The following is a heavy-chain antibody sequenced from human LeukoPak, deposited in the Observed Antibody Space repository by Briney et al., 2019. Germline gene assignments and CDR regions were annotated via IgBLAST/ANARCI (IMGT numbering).Heavy chain of an antibody. J-gene: IGHJ4*02. CDR1: GGSISPYY. Sequence: SETLSLTCTVSGGSISPYYWSWIRQPPGKGLEWIGYVHYRGTTNYNPALKSRITMSVDTSKNQFSLKLSSVTAADTAVYYCARATDSTLFDYWGQGTLVTVSS. D-gene: IGHD2-2*01. CDR3: ARATDSTLFDY. V-gene: IGHV4-59*08. CDR2: VHYRGTT.